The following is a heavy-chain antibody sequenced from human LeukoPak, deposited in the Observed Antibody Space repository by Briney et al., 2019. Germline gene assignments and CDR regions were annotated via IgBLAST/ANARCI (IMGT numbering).Heavy chain of an antibody. V-gene: IGHV6-1*01. CDR3: ARAGDSYGPSYVRL. CDR2: TYYRSKWYN. Sequence: SQTLSLTSANPVDSASSNSAAWSLIRQSPSRGLEWLGRTYYRSKWYNDYAVSVKSRITINPDTSKDQFSLQLNSVTDEDTAEYSRARAGDSYGPSYVRLGGRGTLVTVSS. CDR1: VDSASSNSAA. J-gene: IGHJ4*02. D-gene: IGHD5-18*01.